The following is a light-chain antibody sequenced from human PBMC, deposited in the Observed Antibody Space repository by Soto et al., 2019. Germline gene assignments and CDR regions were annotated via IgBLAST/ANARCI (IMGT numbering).Light chain of an antibody. Sequence: QSALTQPASVSGSPGQSITISCTGTSSDVGGYNYVSWYQQHPGKVPKLMIYEVFRRPSGISDRFSGSKSGNTASLTISGLQAEDEADYYCCSYTTTSTFVCGGGTKVTVL. V-gene: IGLV2-14*03. CDR3: CSYTTTSTFV. CDR2: EVF. CDR1: SSDVGGYNY. J-gene: IGLJ2*01.